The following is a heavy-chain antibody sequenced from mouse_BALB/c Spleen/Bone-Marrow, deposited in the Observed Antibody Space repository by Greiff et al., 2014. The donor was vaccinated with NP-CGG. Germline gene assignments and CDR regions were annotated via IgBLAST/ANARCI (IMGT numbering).Heavy chain of an antibody. CDR2: IDPANGNT. CDR1: GFNIKDTY. Sequence: VHVKQSGAELVKPGASVKLSCTASGFNIKDTYMHWVKQRPEQGLEWIGRIDPANGNTKYDPKFQGKATITADTSSNTAYLQLSSLTPEDTAVYYCARITIWGQGTLVTVSA. D-gene: IGHD2-4*01. V-gene: IGHV14-3*02. J-gene: IGHJ3*01. CDR3: ARITI.